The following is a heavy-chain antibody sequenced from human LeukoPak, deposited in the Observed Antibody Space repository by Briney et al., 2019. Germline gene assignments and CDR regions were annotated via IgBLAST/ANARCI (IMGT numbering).Heavy chain of an antibody. CDR2: IYYSGST. D-gene: IGHD6-6*01. J-gene: IGHJ3*02. CDR1: DDSISSYY. CDR3: ARVYSSSPKSLDAFDI. V-gene: IGHV4-59*01. Sequence: SETLSLTCSVSDDSISSYYWSWIRQPPGKGLEWIGYIYYSGSTNYNPSLKSRVTISVGTSKNQFSLKLSSVTAADTAVYYCARVYSSSPKSLDAFDIWGQGTMVTVSS.